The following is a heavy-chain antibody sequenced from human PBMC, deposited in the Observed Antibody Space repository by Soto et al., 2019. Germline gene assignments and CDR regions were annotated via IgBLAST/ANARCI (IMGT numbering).Heavy chain of an antibody. CDR1: GFTFSSYA. Sequence: GGSLRLSCAASGFTFSSYAMSWVRQATGKGLEWVSAISGSGGSTYYADSVKGRFTISRDNSKNTLYLQMNSLRAEDTAVYYCAKGPADYYDSSGIDFQHWGQGTLVTVSS. CDR3: AKGPADYYDSSGIDFQH. D-gene: IGHD3-22*01. V-gene: IGHV3-23*01. J-gene: IGHJ1*01. CDR2: ISGSGGST.